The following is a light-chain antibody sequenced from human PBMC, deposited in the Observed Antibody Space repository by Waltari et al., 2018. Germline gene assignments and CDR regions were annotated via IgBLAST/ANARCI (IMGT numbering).Light chain of an antibody. Sequence: DIVMTQSPDSLAVALGERATIHRQSSQGVLATSNNKNYLAWYQQKPGQPPKLLIYWASTRESGVPDRFSGSGSGTDFTLTISSLQAEDVAVYYCQQYYSTPLTFGGGTKVEIK. CDR3: QQYYSTPLT. CDR1: QGVLATSNNKNY. V-gene: IGKV4-1*01. CDR2: WAS. J-gene: IGKJ4*01.